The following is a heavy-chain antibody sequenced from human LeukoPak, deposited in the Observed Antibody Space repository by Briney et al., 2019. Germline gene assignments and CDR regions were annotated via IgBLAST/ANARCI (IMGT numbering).Heavy chain of an antibody. Sequence: GGSLRLSCSPSGFTLSTYFMHCVRQAPGKGLECVSAITGSGGSTYYADSVKGRFTISRDNSKNTLYLQMSSLRAEDTGVYYCVRDQRGGSTGYYDSWGQGTLVTVSS. J-gene: IGHJ4*02. D-gene: IGHD3-22*01. CDR2: ITGSGGST. CDR1: GFTLSTYF. CDR3: VRDQRGGSTGYYDS. V-gene: IGHV3-64D*06.